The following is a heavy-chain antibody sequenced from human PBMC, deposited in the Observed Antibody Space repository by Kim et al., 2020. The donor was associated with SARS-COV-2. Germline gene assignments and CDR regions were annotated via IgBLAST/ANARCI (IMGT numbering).Heavy chain of an antibody. V-gene: IGHV3-23*01. J-gene: IGHJ2*01. Sequence: GGSLRLSCAASGFTFSNFTMTWVRQAPGKGLEWVSVIWDDGSDTYYADSVKGRFTISRDNSKNTLYLQMNSLRAEDTAVYYCATKGMPARGQLDFEAWGRGTLVTVSP. D-gene: IGHD6-13*01. CDR3: ATKGMPARGQLDFEA. CDR2: IWDDGSDT. CDR1: GFTFSNFT.